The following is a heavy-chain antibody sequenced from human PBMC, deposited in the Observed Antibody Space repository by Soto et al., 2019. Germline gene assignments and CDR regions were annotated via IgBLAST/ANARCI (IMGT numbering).Heavy chain of an antibody. Sequence: SETLSLTCTVSGGSISGYYWSWIRQPPGKGLEWIGYIYYSGSTNYNPSLKSRVTISVDTSKNQFSLKLSSVTAADTAVYYCARSDIVVVVAAKYLGAFDIWGQGTMVTVSS. CDR2: IYYSGST. CDR3: ARSDIVVVVAAKYLGAFDI. V-gene: IGHV4-59*01. J-gene: IGHJ3*02. CDR1: GGSISGYY. D-gene: IGHD2-15*01.